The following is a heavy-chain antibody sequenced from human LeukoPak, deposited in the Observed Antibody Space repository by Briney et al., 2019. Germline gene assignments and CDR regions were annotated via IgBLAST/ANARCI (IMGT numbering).Heavy chain of an antibody. CDR1: GFTFSNYA. CDR3: ARDEEGYFDY. J-gene: IGHJ4*02. CDR2: ISYDGSNK. V-gene: IGHV3-30-3*01. Sequence: GGSLRLSCAASGFTFSNYAMSWVRQAPGKGLEWVAVISYDGSNKYYADSVKGRFTISRDNSKNTLYLQMNSLRAEDTAVYYCARDEEGYFDYWGQGTLVTVSS.